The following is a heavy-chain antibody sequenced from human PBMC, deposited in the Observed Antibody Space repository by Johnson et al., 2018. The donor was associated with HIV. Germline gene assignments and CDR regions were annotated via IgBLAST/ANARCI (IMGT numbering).Heavy chain of an antibody. CDR3: ARTSLEWLLFAFDI. V-gene: IGHV3-23*04. CDR1: GFTFSSYA. D-gene: IGHD3-3*01. J-gene: IGHJ3*02. CDR2: VSAGGDNT. Sequence: MHLVESGGGLVQPGGSLRLSCAASGFTFSSYAMDWVRQTPGKGLAWVSAVSAGGDNTYYADSVKGRFTISRDNSKNTLYLQMNSLRAEDTAVYYCARTSLEWLLFAFDIWGQGTMVTVSS.